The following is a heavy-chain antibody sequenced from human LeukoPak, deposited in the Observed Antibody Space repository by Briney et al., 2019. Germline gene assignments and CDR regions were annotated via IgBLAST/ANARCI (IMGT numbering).Heavy chain of an antibody. Sequence: SETLSLTCTVSGGSLSGHYWSWIRHPPGKRLEWIGYVSYTGRTKYNPSLQSRVTISIDISKSQFSLKLTSVTSADTAVYSCARLLGNDIGGDPDTFDVWGQGTTVIVSS. CDR2: VSYTGRT. CDR1: GGSLSGHY. V-gene: IGHV4-59*11. D-gene: IGHD2-21*01. CDR3: ARLLGNDIGGDPDTFDV. J-gene: IGHJ3*01.